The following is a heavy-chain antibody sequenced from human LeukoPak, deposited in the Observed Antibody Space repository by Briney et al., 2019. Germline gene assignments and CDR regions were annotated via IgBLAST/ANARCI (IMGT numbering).Heavy chain of an antibody. CDR3: AREAPYYYGSGTGFDP. CDR1: GFTFSSYE. CDR2: ISSSGSTI. J-gene: IGHJ5*02. V-gene: IGHV3-48*03. Sequence: GGSLRLSCAASGFTFSSYEMNWVRQAPGKGLEWVSYISSSGSTIYYADSVKGRFTISRDNAKNSLYLQMNSLRAEDTAVYYCAREAPYYYGSGTGFDPWGQGTLVTVSS. D-gene: IGHD3-10*01.